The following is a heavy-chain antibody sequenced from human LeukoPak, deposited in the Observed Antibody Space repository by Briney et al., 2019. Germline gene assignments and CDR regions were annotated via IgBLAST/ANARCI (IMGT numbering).Heavy chain of an antibody. D-gene: IGHD2-15*01. Sequence: ASVKVSCKASGYTFTGYYMHWVRQAPGQGLEWMGWINPNSGGTNYAQKFQGRVTMTRDTSISTAYMGLSSLRSDDTAVYYCARDRLFFPLRGLRDKTGSADYWGQGTLVTVSS. J-gene: IGHJ4*02. CDR1: GYTFTGYY. CDR3: ARDRLFFPLRGLRDKTGSADY. V-gene: IGHV1-2*02. CDR2: INPNSGGT.